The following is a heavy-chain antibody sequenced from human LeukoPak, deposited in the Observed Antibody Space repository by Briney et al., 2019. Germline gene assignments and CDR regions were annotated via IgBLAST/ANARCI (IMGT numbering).Heavy chain of an antibody. V-gene: IGHV5-51*01. J-gene: IGHJ4*02. CDR3: ARKTGYWSGGSCYSLKFVY. CDR1: GYSLTSYW. Sequence: GESLKIYCKGSGYSLTSYWIGRVRQMPGKGLEWMGNIYPGDYDTRYSPSFQGQVTISADKSISTAYLQWSSLKASDTAMYYCARKTGYWSGGSCYSLKFVYWGQGALGTVSS. D-gene: IGHD2-15*01. CDR2: IYPGDYDT.